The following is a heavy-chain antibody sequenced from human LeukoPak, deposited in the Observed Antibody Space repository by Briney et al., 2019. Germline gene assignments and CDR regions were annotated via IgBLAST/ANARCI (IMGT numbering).Heavy chain of an antibody. CDR3: ARALPPEGQELRCFDWLLLGENWFDP. CDR2: INPNSGGT. D-gene: IGHD3-9*01. Sequence: GASVKVSCKASGYTFTSYDINWVRQAPGQGLEWMGWINPNSGGTNYAQKFQGRVTMTRDTSISTAYMELSRLRSDDTAVYYCARALPPEGQELRCFDWLLLGENWFDPWGQGTLVTVSS. CDR1: GYTFTSYD. V-gene: IGHV1-2*02. J-gene: IGHJ5*02.